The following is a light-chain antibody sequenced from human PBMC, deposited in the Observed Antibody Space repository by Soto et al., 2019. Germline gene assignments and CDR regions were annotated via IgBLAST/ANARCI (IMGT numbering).Light chain of an antibody. CDR1: QTISSW. CDR2: KAS. J-gene: IGKJ1*01. Sequence: DIQMTQSPSTLSGSVGDRVTITCRACQTISSWLAWYQQKPGKAPKLLIYKASTLKSGVPSRFSGSGSGTEFTLTSSSLQPDDFATYSCQHYNSYSEAFGQGTKVELK. V-gene: IGKV1-5*03. CDR3: QHYNSYSEA.